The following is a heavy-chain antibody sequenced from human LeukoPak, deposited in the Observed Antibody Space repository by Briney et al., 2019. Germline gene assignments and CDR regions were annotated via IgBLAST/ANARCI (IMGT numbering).Heavy chain of an antibody. CDR3: AGHHPRNTVDF. Sequence: SETLSLTCTVSGGSISSYYWSWIRQPPGKGLEWIAYISDIGSINYNPSLKSRVTRSLDTSKNQFSLKLSSVTAADTAVYYCAGHHPRNTVDFWGQGTLVTVSS. CDR2: ISDIGSI. D-gene: IGHD2/OR15-2a*01. CDR1: GGSISSYY. J-gene: IGHJ4*02. V-gene: IGHV4-59*08.